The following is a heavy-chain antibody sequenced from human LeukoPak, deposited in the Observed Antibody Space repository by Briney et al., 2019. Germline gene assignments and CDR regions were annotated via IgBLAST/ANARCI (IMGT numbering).Heavy chain of an antibody. V-gene: IGHV3-64*02. Sequence: GGSLRLSCVASGFTFSRYAIHWVRQAPGKGLEYVSTISSHGGSTYYADSVKGRFTISRDISKNTLYLQMGSLRAEDMAVYYCARESDNSPFDYWGQGTLVTVSS. D-gene: IGHD3-22*01. CDR2: ISSHGGST. CDR1: GFTFSRYA. J-gene: IGHJ4*02. CDR3: ARESDNSPFDY.